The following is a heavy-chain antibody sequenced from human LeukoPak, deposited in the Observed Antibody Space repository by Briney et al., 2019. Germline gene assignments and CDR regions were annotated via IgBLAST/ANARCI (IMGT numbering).Heavy chain of an antibody. CDR2: IKQDGSEK. CDR1: GFTFSSYS. V-gene: IGHV3-7*01. Sequence: PGGSLRLSCAASGFTFSSYSMNWVRQAPGKGLEWVANIKQDGSEKYYVDSVKGRFTISRDNAKDSLYLQMNSLRVEDTAVYYYARDQGVFPSYYFDYWGQGILVTVSS. CDR3: ARDQGVFPSYYFDY. J-gene: IGHJ4*02. D-gene: IGHD3-16*01.